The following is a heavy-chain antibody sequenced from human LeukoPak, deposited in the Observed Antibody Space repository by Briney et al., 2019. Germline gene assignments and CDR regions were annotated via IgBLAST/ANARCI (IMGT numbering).Heavy chain of an antibody. Sequence: PGGSLRLSCAASGFTFGSYEMNWVRQAPGKGPEWVSYISSSGSTIYYADSVKGRFTISRDNAKNSLYLQMSSLSAEDAAVYYCARDAWFDPWGQGTLVTVSS. J-gene: IGHJ5*02. CDR1: GFTFGSYE. V-gene: IGHV3-48*03. CDR2: ISSSGSTI. CDR3: ARDAWFDP.